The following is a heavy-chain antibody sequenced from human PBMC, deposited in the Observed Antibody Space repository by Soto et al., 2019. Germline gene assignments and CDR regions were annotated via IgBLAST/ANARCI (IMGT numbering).Heavy chain of an antibody. D-gene: IGHD6-13*01. Sequence: QVQLVESGGGVVQPGRSLRLSCAASGFTFSSYGMHWVRQAPGKGLEWVAVISYDGSNKYYADSVKGRFTISRDNSKNTLYLQMNSLRAEDTAVYYCAKDQGPNSSSDWFDPWGQGTLVTVSS. CDR1: GFTFSSYG. V-gene: IGHV3-30*18. J-gene: IGHJ5*02. CDR3: AKDQGPNSSSDWFDP. CDR2: ISYDGSNK.